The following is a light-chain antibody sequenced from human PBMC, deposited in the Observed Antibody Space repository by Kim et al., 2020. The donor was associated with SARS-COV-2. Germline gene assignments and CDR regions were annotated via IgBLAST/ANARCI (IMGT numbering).Light chain of an antibody. CDR3: QQYGSSPGYT. Sequence: SPAEEATLACRASQSVSSSYLAWYQQKPGQAPRLLIYGASSRATGIPDRFSGSGSGTDFTLTISRLEPEDFAVYYCQQYGSSPGYTFGQGTKLEI. V-gene: IGKV3-20*01. CDR1: QSVSSSY. J-gene: IGKJ2*01. CDR2: GAS.